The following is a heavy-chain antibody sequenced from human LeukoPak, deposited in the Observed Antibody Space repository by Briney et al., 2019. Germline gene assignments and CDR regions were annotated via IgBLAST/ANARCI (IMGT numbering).Heavy chain of an antibody. Sequence: PGRSLRLSCAASGFTFSSYGMHWVRQAPGKGLEWVAVIWYDGSNKYYADSVKGRFTISRDNSKNTLYLQMNSLRAEDTAVYYCARGYPGYCSSTSCYYYGMDVWGQGTTVTVSS. CDR1: GFTFSSYG. D-gene: IGHD2-2*03. V-gene: IGHV3-33*01. J-gene: IGHJ6*02. CDR3: ARGYPGYCSSTSCYYYGMDV. CDR2: IWYDGSNK.